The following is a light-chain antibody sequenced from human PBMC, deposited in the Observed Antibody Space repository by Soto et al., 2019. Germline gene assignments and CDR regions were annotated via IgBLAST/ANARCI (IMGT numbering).Light chain of an antibody. CDR3: QQYGRPPMFT. J-gene: IGKJ2*01. V-gene: IGKV3-20*01. CDR1: QSVSSNY. CDR2: GAS. Sequence: EIVLTQSPGTLSLSPGERATLSCRASQSVSSNYLAWYQQKPGQAPRLLIYGASRGAAGIPDRFSGSGSGTDCTLTINRLEPEDSAVYFCQQYGRPPMFTVGQGTKLEIK.